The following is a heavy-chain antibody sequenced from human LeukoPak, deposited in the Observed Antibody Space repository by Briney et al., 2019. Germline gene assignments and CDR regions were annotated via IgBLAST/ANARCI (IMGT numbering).Heavy chain of an antibody. J-gene: IGHJ4*02. Sequence: ASVKVSCKASGYTFTSYAMNWVRQAPGQGLEWMGWINTNTGNPTYAQGFTGRFVFSLDTSVSTAYLQISSLKAEDTAVYYCARDRGYDILTGYYKGPFDYWGQGTLVTVSS. CDR1: GYTFTSYA. CDR3: ARDRGYDILTGYYKGPFDY. D-gene: IGHD3-9*01. V-gene: IGHV7-4-1*02. CDR2: INTNTGNP.